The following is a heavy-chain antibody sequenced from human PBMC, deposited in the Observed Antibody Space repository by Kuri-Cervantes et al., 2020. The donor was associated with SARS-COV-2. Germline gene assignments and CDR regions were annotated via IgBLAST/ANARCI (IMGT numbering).Heavy chain of an antibody. V-gene: IGHV4-39*01. CDR3: ARAVVPAAYYYYYMDV. D-gene: IGHD2-2*01. CDR2: IYYSGST. CDR1: GGSISSSSYY. Sequence: SETLSLTCTVSGGSISSSSYYWGWIRQPPGKGLEWIGSIYYSGSTYYNPSLKSRVTISVDTSKNQFSLKLSSVTAADTAVYYCARAVVPAAYYYYYMDVWGKGTTVTVSS. J-gene: IGHJ6*03.